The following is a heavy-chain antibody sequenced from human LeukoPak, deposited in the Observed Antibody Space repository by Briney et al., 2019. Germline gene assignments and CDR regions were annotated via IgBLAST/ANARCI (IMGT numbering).Heavy chain of an antibody. J-gene: IGHJ4*02. V-gene: IGHV1-46*01. D-gene: IGHD5-24*01. CDR3: ARGPFHTYNWDY. CDR2: INPSGGST. CDR1: GYTFTSYY. Sequence: GASVKVSCKASGYTFTSYYIHWVRQAPGQGLEWMGMINPSGGSTKYAQKFQGRVTMTRDTSTSTVYMETSSLRSEDTAVYYCARGPFHTYNWDYWGQGTLVTVSS.